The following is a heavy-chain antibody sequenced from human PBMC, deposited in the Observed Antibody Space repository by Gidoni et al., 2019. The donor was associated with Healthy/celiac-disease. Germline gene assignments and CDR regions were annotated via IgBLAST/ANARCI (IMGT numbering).Heavy chain of an antibody. D-gene: IGHD3-22*01. Sequence: EVQLVESGGGLVQPGGSLRLSCAASGFPFSSYSMNWVRQAPGKGLGWVSYISSSSSTIYYADSVKGRFTISRDNAKNSLYLQMNSLRAEDTAVYYCVFDYYDSSGMGYWGQGTLVTVSS. V-gene: IGHV3-48*01. J-gene: IGHJ4*02. CDR1: GFPFSSYS. CDR2: ISSSSSTI. CDR3: VFDYYDSSGMGY.